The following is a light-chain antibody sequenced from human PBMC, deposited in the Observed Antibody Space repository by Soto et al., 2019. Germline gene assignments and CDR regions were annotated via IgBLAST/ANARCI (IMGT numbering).Light chain of an antibody. Sequence: EIVLTQSPATLSLSPGERATLSCRASQSVNTYLAWYQQKPGQAPRLLLHDAPNRATGIPARFSGSGSGTDFTLTISSLEPEDFAVYYCQQRSTLPYTFGPGTKVDV. CDR3: QQRSTLPYT. CDR1: QSVNTY. J-gene: IGKJ3*01. V-gene: IGKV3-11*01. CDR2: DAP.